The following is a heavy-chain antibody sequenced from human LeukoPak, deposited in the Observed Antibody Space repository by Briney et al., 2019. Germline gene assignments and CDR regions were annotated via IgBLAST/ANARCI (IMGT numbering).Heavy chain of an antibody. CDR3: AKDPSLRTTLPL. V-gene: IGHV3-7*01. Sequence: GGSLRLSCAASGFTFSSYWMSWVRQAPGKGLEWVANIKQDGSEKYYVDSVKGRFTISRDNSKNTLYPQMNSLRVEDTALYYCAKDPSLRTTLPLWGQGTLVTVSS. CDR1: GFTFSSYW. J-gene: IGHJ4*02. D-gene: IGHD1-1*01. CDR2: IKQDGSEK.